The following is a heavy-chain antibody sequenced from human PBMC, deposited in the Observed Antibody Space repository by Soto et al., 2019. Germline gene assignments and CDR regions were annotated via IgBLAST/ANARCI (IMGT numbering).Heavy chain of an antibody. CDR3: ARVAGGDYYYYYGMDV. J-gene: IGHJ6*02. CDR1: GYTFTSYA. D-gene: IGHD2-21*02. CDR2: INAGNGNT. V-gene: IGHV1-3*01. Sequence: ASVKVSCKASGYTFTSYAMHWVRQAPGQRLEWMGWINAGNGNTKYSQKFQGRVTITRDTSTSTAYMELSSLRSEDTAVYYCARVAGGDYYYYYGMDVRGQRTTVTVSS.